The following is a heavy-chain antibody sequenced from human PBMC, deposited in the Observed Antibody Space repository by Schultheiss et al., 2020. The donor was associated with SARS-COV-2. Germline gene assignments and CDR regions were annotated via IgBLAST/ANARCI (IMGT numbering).Heavy chain of an antibody. V-gene: IGHV4-4*02. CDR2: IYYSGST. J-gene: IGHJ4*02. D-gene: IGHD3-3*01. CDR1: GGSISSSNW. Sequence: SETLSLTCAFSGGSISSSNWWSWVRQPPGKGLEWIGYIYYSGSTNYNPSLKSRVTISADKSKNQFSLKLSSVTAADTAVYYCARRADDVWSGYYFYWGQGTLVTVSS. CDR3: ARRADDVWSGYYFY.